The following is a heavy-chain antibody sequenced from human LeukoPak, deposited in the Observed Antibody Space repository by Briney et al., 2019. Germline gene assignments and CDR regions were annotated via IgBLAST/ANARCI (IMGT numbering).Heavy chain of an antibody. CDR2: INPSGGST. CDR1: GYNFTSYY. D-gene: IGHD6-13*01. J-gene: IGHJ6*03. V-gene: IGHV1-46*01. CDR3: AREPTAANRPGYMDV. Sequence: ASVKVSCKASGYNFTSYYMHWVRQAPGQGLEWMGIINPSGGSTSYAQKFQGRVTMTRDMSTSTVYMELSSLRSEDTAVYYCAREPTAANRPGYMDVWGKGTTVTVSS.